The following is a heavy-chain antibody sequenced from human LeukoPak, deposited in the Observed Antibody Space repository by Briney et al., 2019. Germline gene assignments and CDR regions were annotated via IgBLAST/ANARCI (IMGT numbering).Heavy chain of an antibody. J-gene: IGHJ4*02. CDR1: GFTFSSYV. D-gene: IGHD2-15*01. V-gene: IGHV3-23*01. CDR3: AKHIGYCSGGTCYYDY. Sequence: GGSLRLSCAASGFTFSSYVMSWVRQAPGKGLAWVSAIGSSGSSTYYADSVKGRFIISRDNSKNTLYLQMNSLTVDDTAVYYCAKHIGYCSGGTCYYDYWGQGTLVTVSS. CDR2: IGSSGSST.